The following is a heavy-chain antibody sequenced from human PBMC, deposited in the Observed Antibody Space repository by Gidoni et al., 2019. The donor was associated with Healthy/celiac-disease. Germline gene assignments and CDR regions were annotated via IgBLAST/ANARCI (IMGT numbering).Heavy chain of an antibody. CDR3: ARGAWVGQQLVRGAYYYYGMDV. CDR1: GYTFTSYG. V-gene: IGHV1-18*01. Sequence: QVQLVQSGAEGKKPGAAVKVSCKASGYTFTSYGISWLRQAPGQGLEWMGWISAYNGNTNYAQKLQGRVTMTTDTSTSTAYMELRSLRSDDTAVYYCARGAWVGQQLVRGAYYYYGMDVWGQGTTVTVSS. D-gene: IGHD6-13*01. J-gene: IGHJ6*02. CDR2: ISAYNGNT.